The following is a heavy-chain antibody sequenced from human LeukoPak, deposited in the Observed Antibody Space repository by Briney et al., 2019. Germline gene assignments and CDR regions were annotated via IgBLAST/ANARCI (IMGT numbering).Heavy chain of an antibody. CDR2: IYYSGST. CDR1: GGSISSGGYY. Sequence: SETLSLTCTVSGGSISSGGYYWSWIRQHPGKGLEWIGYIYYSGSTYYNPSLKSRVTISVDTSKNQFSLKLSSVTAADTAVYYCARVLIAAAGTPGAFDIWGQGTMVTVSS. J-gene: IGHJ3*02. D-gene: IGHD6-13*01. CDR3: ARVLIAAAGTPGAFDI. V-gene: IGHV4-31*03.